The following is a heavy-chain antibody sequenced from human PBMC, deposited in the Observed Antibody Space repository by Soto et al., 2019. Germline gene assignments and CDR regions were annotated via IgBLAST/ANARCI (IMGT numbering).Heavy chain of an antibody. CDR3: ARGGSDWSGLLPPIYYYDYYMDV. V-gene: IGHV3-11*01. CDR1: GFTFSDYY. Sequence: QVQLVESGGGLVKPGGSLRLSCAASGFTFSDYYMSWIRQAPGKGLEWVSYISSSGSTIYYADSVKGRFTISRDNAKNSLYLQRNSLRAEDTAVYYSARGGSDWSGLLPPIYYYDYYMDVWGKGTAVTVSS. J-gene: IGHJ6*03. CDR2: ISSSGSTI. D-gene: IGHD3-3*01.